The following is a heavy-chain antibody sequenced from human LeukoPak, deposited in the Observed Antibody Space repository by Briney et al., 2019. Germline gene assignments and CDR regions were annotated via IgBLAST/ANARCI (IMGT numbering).Heavy chain of an antibody. CDR3: ARRRYYDFWSGYYYWYYYYGMDV. CDR2: MNPNSGNT. J-gene: IGHJ6*02. V-gene: IGHV1-8*01. CDR1: GYTFTSYD. Sequence: ASVKVSCKASGYTFTSYDINWVRQATGQGLEWMGWMNPNSGNTGYAQKSQGRVTMTRNTSISTAYMELSSLRSEDTAVYYCARRRYYDFWSGYYYWYYYYGMDVWGQGTTVTVSS. D-gene: IGHD3-3*01.